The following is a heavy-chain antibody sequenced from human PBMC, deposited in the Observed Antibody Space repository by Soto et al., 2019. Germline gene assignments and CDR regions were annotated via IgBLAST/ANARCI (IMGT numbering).Heavy chain of an antibody. Sequence: AEALSVTCTFSVGSMIAYYWNWMRQPPGKGLQWIGYTYYSGSTTYNPSLKSRVTISVDSSKNQFSLKLDSVTPADTAVYYCARVRGTAGKRYFDYWGPGTMVTVSS. J-gene: IGHJ4*02. V-gene: IGHV4-59*01. CDR3: ARVRGTAGKRYFDY. D-gene: IGHD6-13*01. CDR2: TYYSGST. CDR1: VGSMIAYY.